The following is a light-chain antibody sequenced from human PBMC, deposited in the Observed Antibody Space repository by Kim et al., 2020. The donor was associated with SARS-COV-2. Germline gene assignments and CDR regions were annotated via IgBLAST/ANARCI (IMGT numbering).Light chain of an antibody. CDR2: DAS. J-gene: IGKJ4*01. CDR3: QQHSNWLT. CDR1: KSVSSY. V-gene: IGKV3-11*01. Sequence: APGESATLSCRTSKSVSSYLALYQQKPGQAPRLLIYDASNRATGIPARFSGSGSGTDFTLTISSLEPEDFAVYYCQQHSNWLTVGGGTKVDIK.